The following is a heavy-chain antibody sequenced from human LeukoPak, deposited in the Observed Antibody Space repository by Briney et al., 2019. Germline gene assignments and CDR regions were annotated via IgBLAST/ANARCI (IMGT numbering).Heavy chain of an antibody. CDR3: ARESNSYDSGTYAWFDF. Sequence: SETLSLTCTVHGGSFRAYFWSWIRQAPGKGLEWIGEVNHSGDTNYNPSLKNRVTISSDTSKDQFSLRLSSVTAADTAVYYCARESNSYDSGTYAWFDFWGQGTLVTVSS. CDR1: GGSFRAYF. CDR2: VNHSGDT. V-gene: IGHV4-34*01. J-gene: IGHJ4*02. D-gene: IGHD3-10*01.